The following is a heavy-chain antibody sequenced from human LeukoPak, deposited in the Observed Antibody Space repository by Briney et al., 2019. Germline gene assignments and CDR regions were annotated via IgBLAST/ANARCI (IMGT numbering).Heavy chain of an antibody. CDR3: ARDGLREGTLDY. J-gene: IGHJ4*02. D-gene: IGHD1-14*01. Sequence: GGSLRLSCAASGFTFSSYAMHWVRQAPGKGREGVAVISYDGSNKYYADSVKGRFTISRDNSKNTLYLQMNSLRAEDTAVYYCARDGLREGTLDYWGQGTLVTVSS. V-gene: IGHV3-30*01. CDR2: ISYDGSNK. CDR1: GFTFSSYA.